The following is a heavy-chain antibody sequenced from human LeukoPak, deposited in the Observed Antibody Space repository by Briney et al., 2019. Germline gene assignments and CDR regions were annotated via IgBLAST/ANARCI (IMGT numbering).Heavy chain of an antibody. CDR3: ARGHSGYVSDYYYGMGV. CDR1: GFTFGDYA. J-gene: IGHJ6*02. Sequence: PGGSLRLSSTASGFTFGDYAMSWIRQPPGKGLEWIGEINHSGSTNYNPSLKSRVTISVDTSKNQFSLKLSSVTAADTAVYYRARGHSGYVSDYYYGMGVWGQGTTVTVSS. V-gene: IGHV4-34*01. D-gene: IGHD5-12*01. CDR2: INHSGST.